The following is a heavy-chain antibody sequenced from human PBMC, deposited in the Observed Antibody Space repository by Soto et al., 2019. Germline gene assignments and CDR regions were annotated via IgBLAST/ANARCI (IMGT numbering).Heavy chain of an antibody. J-gene: IGHJ4*02. Sequence: GSLRLSCAASGFSFSTSEMNWVRQPPGKGLEWVTTISGTASRTYYVDSVKGRFFISRDNSKNTVTLQMNNLTLDDTAVYYCATSFRYFDNWGQGTRVTVSS. CDR2: ISGTASRT. V-gene: IGHV3-23*01. D-gene: IGHD3-9*01. CDR1: GFSFSTSE. CDR3: ATSFRYFDN.